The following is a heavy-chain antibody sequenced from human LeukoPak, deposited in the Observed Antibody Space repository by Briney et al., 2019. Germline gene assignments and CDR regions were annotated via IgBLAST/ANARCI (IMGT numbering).Heavy chain of an antibody. CDR2: IYTSGST. Sequence: PSETLSLTCTVSGGSISSGSYYWGWIRQPAGKGLEWIGRIYTSGSTNYNPSLKSRITISVDTSKNQFSLKLSSVTAADTAVYYCARSRRDLGYCSSTSCYYYYYMDVWGKGTTVTVSS. CDR3: ARSRRDLGYCSSTSCYYYYYMDV. V-gene: IGHV4-61*02. D-gene: IGHD2-2*01. CDR1: GGSISSGSYY. J-gene: IGHJ6*03.